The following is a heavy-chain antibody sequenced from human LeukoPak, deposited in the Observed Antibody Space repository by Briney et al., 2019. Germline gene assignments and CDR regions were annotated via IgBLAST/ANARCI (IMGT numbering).Heavy chain of an antibody. V-gene: IGHV3-30*03. D-gene: IGHD3-10*01. CDR3: AREGYYGSGSPPSLYFDY. J-gene: IGHJ4*02. CDR2: TSSNLNVK. Sequence: HPGGSLRLSCAASGLTFRNYAMSWVRQAPGKGLEWVAVTSSNLNVKLYADSVKGRFTISRDNSRSTLYLQMNSLRPEDTAIYYCAREGYYGSGSPPSLYFDYWGQGTLVTVSS. CDR1: GLTFRNYA.